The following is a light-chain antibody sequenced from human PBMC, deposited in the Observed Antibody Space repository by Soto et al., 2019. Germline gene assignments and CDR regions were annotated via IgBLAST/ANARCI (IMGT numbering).Light chain of an antibody. J-gene: IGLJ3*02. Sequence: QSVLTQPTSVSAAPGQKVTVSCSGSRSNIGNNAVAWHQHLPGTAPKLLIYDNDKRPSGISDRFSASKSGTSATLAITGLQTGDEADYYCETWDSSLSAGVFGGGTKLTVL. CDR2: DND. V-gene: IGLV1-51*01. CDR3: ETWDSSLSAGV. CDR1: RSNIGNNA.